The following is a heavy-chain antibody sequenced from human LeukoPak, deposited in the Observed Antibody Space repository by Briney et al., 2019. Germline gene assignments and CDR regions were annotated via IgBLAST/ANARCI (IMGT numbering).Heavy chain of an antibody. CDR3: ANFERTVAGPYNWFDP. CDR2: IWYDGSNK. D-gene: IGHD6-19*01. V-gene: IGHV3-33*06. Sequence: GGSLRLSCAASGFTFSSYGMHWVRQAPGKGLEWVALIWYDGSNKYYADSVKGRFTISRDNSKNTLYLQMNSLRAEDTAVYYCANFERTVAGPYNWFDPWGQGTLVTVSS. CDR1: GFTFSSYG. J-gene: IGHJ5*02.